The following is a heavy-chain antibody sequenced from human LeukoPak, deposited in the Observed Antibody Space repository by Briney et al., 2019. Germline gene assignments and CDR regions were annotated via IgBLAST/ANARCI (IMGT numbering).Heavy chain of an antibody. J-gene: IGHJ4*02. CDR2: VDPEDGET. CDR3: ATDLPCGDYVWGSYRSPLY. V-gene: IGHV1-69-2*01. Sequence: ASVKVSCKVSGYTFTDYYMHWVQQAPGKGLEWMGLVDPEDGETIYAEKFQGRVTITADTSTDTAYMELSSLRSEDTAVYYCATDLPCGDYVWGSYRSPLYWGQGTLVTVSS. D-gene: IGHD3-16*02. CDR1: GYTFTDYY.